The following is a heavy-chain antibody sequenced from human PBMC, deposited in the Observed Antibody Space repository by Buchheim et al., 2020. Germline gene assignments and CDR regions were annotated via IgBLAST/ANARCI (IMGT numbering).Heavy chain of an antibody. D-gene: IGHD3-3*01. V-gene: IGHV4-59*01. Sequence: QVQLQESGPGLVKPSETLSLTCTVSGGSISSYYWSWIRQPPGKGLEWIGYIYYSGSTNYNPSLKRRVTISVDTSKNQFSLKLSSVTAADTAVYYCARDRYDFWSGYPPGMGMDVWGQGTT. CDR2: IYYSGST. CDR3: ARDRYDFWSGYPPGMGMDV. CDR1: GGSISSYY. J-gene: IGHJ6*02.